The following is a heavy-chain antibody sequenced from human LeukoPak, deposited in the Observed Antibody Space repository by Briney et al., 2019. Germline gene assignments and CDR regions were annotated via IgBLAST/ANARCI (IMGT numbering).Heavy chain of an antibody. V-gene: IGHV3-30-3*02. CDR2: ISYDGSNK. D-gene: IGHD6-13*01. CDR3: AKTGSSSWGYFDY. CDR1: GFTFSSYA. J-gene: IGHJ4*02. Sequence: GRSLRLSCAASGFTFSSYAMHWVRQAPGKGLEWVAVISYDGSNKYYADSVKGRFTISRDNSKSTLYLQMNSLRAEDTAVYYCAKTGSSSWGYFDYWGQGTLVTVSS.